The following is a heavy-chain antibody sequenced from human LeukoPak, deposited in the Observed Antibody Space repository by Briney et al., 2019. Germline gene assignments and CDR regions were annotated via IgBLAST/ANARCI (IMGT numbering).Heavy chain of an antibody. CDR2: IYYSGST. J-gene: IGHJ4*02. Sequence: SETLSLTCSVSAYSISGGYYWGWIRQPPGKGLEWIGSIYYSGSTYYNPSLKSRVTISVDTSKNQFSLKLSSVTAADTAVYYCARVAAAGMYYFDYWGQGTLVTVSS. CDR3: ARVAAAGMYYFDY. V-gene: IGHV4-38-2*02. D-gene: IGHD6-13*01. CDR1: AYSISGGYY.